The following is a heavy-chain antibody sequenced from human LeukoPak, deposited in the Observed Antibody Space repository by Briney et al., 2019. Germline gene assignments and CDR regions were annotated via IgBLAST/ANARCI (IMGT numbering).Heavy chain of an antibody. D-gene: IGHD6-19*01. CDR1: GDSVPRDSIA. V-gene: IGHV6-1*01. Sequence: SQTLSLTCAISGDSVPRDSIAWNWIRQSPSRGLEWLGRTYYKSAWYNDYAVSVKGRIIINPDTSKNQFSLQLNSVTPDDTAVYYCARGTGWPQFDYWGQGTLVTVSS. CDR2: TYYKSAWYN. CDR3: ARGTGWPQFDY. J-gene: IGHJ4*02.